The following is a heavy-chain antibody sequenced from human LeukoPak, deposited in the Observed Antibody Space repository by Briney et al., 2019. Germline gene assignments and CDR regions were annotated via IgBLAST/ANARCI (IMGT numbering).Heavy chain of an antibody. CDR3: GNSGLNYYYYMDV. D-gene: IGHD2-15*01. V-gene: IGHV3-7*01. Sequence: SGGSLRLSCAASGFTFSSYWMSWVRQAPGKGLEWVANIKQDGSEKYYVDSVKGRFTISRDNAKNSLYLQMNSLRAEDTAVYYCGNSGLNYYYYMDVWGKGTTVTVSS. CDR1: GFTFSSYW. J-gene: IGHJ6*03. CDR2: IKQDGSEK.